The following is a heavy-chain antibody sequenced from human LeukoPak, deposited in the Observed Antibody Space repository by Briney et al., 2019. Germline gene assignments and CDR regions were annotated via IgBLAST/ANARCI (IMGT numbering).Heavy chain of an antibody. CDR1: GYTFTSYN. CDR2: VSTYNDNT. Sequence: ASVKVSFKASGYTFTSYNIGWLRQAPGQGLEWMGWVSTYNDNTNYAQNLQGRVTMTKDTSTSTAYMELRSLRSDDTAVYYCAREFDYYDDSGYSEDLWGQGTLVTVSS. J-gene: IGHJ5*02. D-gene: IGHD3-22*01. V-gene: IGHV1-18*01. CDR3: AREFDYYDDSGYSEDL.